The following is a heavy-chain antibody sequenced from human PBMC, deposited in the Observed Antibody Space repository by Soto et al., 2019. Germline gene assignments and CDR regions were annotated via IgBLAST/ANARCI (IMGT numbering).Heavy chain of an antibody. D-gene: IGHD3-9*01. V-gene: IGHV1-2*04. CDR1: GYTFTGYY. CDR3: ARGGFYDIFTGPYRHDAFDI. CDR2: INPNSGGT. Sequence: ASVKVSCKASGYTFTGYYMHWVRQAPGQGLEWVGWINPNSGGTNYAQKFQGWVTMTRDTSISTAYMELSRLRSDDTAVYYCARGGFYDIFTGPYRHDAFDIWGQGTMVTVSS. J-gene: IGHJ3*02.